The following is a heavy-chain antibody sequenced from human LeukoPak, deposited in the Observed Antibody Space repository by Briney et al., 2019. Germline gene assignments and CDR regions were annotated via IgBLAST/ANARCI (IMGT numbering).Heavy chain of an antibody. CDR1: GGSISNYY. Sequence: SETLSLTCTVSGGSISNYYWSWIRQPAGQGLEWIGRISTSGNTNSNPSLKSRVTISVDTSKNHFSLKLTSVTAADTAVYYCAREHYYDSTAYLDWGQGTLVSVSS. CDR3: AREHYYDSTAYLD. D-gene: IGHD3-22*01. V-gene: IGHV4-4*07. CDR2: ISTSGNT. J-gene: IGHJ4*02.